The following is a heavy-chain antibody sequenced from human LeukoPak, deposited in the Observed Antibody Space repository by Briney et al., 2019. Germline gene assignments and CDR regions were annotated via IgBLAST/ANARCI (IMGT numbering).Heavy chain of an antibody. CDR3: ATDFSLVPDY. CDR1: GYTFTGNY. CDR2: INPNSGAT. Sequence: ASVKVSCKASGYTFTGNYMHWVRQAPGQGLEWMGWINPNSGATNYAQKFQGRVTMTEDTSTDTAYMELSSLRSEDTAVYYCATDFSLVPDYWGQGTLVTVSS. J-gene: IGHJ4*02. D-gene: IGHD6-13*01. V-gene: IGHV1-2*02.